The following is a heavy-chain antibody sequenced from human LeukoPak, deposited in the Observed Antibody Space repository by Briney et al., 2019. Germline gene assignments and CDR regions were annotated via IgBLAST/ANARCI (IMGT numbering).Heavy chain of an antibody. CDR1: GFTVSSNY. D-gene: IGHD6-19*01. V-gene: IGHV3-53*01. Sequence: PGGSLRLSCAASGFTVSSNYMSWVRQAPGKGLEWVSVIYSGGSTYYADSVMGRFTISRDNSKNTLYLQMNSLRVEDTAVYYCAREVAVGPFDYWGQGTLVTVSS. J-gene: IGHJ4*02. CDR2: IYSGGST. CDR3: AREVAVGPFDY.